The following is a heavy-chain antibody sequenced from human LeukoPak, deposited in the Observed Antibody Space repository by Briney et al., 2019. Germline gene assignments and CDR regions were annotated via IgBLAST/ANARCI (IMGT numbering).Heavy chain of an antibody. D-gene: IGHD6-13*01. CDR3: VRDSRYGSGWFEDGLDF. CDR1: GDSVRSYY. J-gene: IGHJ6*02. CDR2: INDRGST. Sequence: PSETLSLTCAVSGDSVRSYYWSWIRQPPGQGLEWLGHINDRGSTNYNPSLQGRVTISIDTSKNQFSLKVNSVTAADTAVYYCVRDSRYGSGWFEDGLDFWGQGTTVTVSS. V-gene: IGHV4-59*02.